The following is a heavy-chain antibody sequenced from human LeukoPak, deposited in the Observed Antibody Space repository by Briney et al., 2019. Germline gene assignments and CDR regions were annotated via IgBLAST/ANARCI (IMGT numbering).Heavy chain of an antibody. CDR3: AREWVATLTFDY. V-gene: IGHV3-30-3*01. D-gene: IGHD5-12*01. CDR1: GFTFSSYA. CDR2: ISYDGSNK. Sequence: PGGSLRLSCAASGFTFSSYAMHWVRQAPGKGLEWVAVISYDGSNKYYADSVKGRFTISRDNSKNTLCLQMNSLRAEDTAVYYCAREWVATLTFDYWGQGTLVTVSS. J-gene: IGHJ4*02.